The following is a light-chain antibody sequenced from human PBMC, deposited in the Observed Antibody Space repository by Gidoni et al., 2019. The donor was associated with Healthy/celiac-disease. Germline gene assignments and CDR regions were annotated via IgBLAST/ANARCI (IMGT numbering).Light chain of an antibody. V-gene: IGKV1-27*01. Sequence: DIQMTQSPSSLSASVGDRVTITCRASQGISNYLAWYRQKPGNVPKLLIYAASTLQSGVPSRFSGSGSGTDFTLTISSLQPEDVATYYCQKYNSAPSFGGGTKVEIK. J-gene: IGKJ4*01. CDR3: QKYNSAPS. CDR1: QGISNY. CDR2: AAS.